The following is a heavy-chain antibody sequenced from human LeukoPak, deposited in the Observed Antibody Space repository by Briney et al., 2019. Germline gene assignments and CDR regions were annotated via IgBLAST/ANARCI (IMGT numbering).Heavy chain of an antibody. CDR2: IKEDGSGK. Sequence: PGGSLRLSCAASGLTFRSYWMTWVRQAPGKGLEWVANIKEDGSGKYYVDSVKGRFTISRDNAKNSLYLQMNSLRAEDTAVYYCARDTGCSGGSCYSFYDHWGQGTLVTVSS. V-gene: IGHV3-7*01. CDR3: ARDTGCSGGSCYSFYDH. D-gene: IGHD2-15*01. CDR1: GLTFRSYW. J-gene: IGHJ4*02.